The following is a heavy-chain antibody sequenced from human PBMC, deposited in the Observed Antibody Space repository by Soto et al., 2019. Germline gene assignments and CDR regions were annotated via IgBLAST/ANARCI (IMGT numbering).Heavy chain of an antibody. D-gene: IGHD5-12*01. Sequence: GSVKVSCKASGYTFTHYGITWVRQAPGQGLEWMGWISTYNGNTNYAQNLQDRLTMTTDTSTSTAYMELRSLRSDDTAVYYCARDRGSGYDYPDVFEIWGQQTTVT. CDR1: GYTFTHYG. V-gene: IGHV1-18*01. CDR2: ISTYNGNT. CDR3: ARDRGSGYDYPDVFEI. J-gene: IGHJ3*02.